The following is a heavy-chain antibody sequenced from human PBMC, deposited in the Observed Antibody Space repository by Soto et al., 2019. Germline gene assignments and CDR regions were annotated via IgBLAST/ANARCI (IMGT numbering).Heavy chain of an antibody. CDR2: INHSGNT. CDR1: GFSISSGFY. Sequence: SETLSLTCGVSGFSISSGFYWAWMRQTPGKGLEWIGSINHSGNTYYNPSLGSRLTISVDTSKDQLSLKLSFVTAADTAGYHCGRSWDDYGSYIDYWGQGTLVTVSS. CDR3: GRSWDDYGSYIDY. J-gene: IGHJ4*02. D-gene: IGHD4-17*01. V-gene: IGHV4-38-2*01.